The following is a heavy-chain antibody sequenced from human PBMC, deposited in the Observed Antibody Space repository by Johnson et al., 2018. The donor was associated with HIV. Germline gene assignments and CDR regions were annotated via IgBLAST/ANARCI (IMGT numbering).Heavy chain of an antibody. V-gene: IGHV3-7*01. Sequence: VQLVESGGGVVQPGGSLRLSCAASGFTFSSYWMSWVRQAPGKGLEWVANIKQDGSERYYVDSMKGRFTISRDNSKNTLYLQMNSLRAEDTAVYYCARDKVDDAFDIWGQGTMVTVSS. J-gene: IGHJ3*02. D-gene: IGHD1-26*01. CDR1: GFTFSSYW. CDR2: IKQDGSER. CDR3: ARDKVDDAFDI.